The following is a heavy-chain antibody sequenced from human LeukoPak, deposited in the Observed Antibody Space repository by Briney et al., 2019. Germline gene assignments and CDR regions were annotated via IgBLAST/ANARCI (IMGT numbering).Heavy chain of an antibody. CDR2: IWYDGSKK. CDR3: ARDIGRGYSYGPFDY. V-gene: IGHV3-33*01. D-gene: IGHD5-12*01. CDR1: GFTFSLYA. J-gene: IGHJ4*02. Sequence: PGRSLRLSCAASGFTFSLYAMHWVRQAPGKGLEWVALIWYDGSKKYYADSVEGRFSISRDNSKNTLYLQMYSLRADDTAVYYCARDIGRGYSYGPFDYWGQGTLVTVSS.